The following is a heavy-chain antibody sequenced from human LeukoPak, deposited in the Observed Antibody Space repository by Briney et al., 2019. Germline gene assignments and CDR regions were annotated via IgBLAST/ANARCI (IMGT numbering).Heavy chain of an antibody. Sequence: PSETLSLTCAVYGGSFSGYYWSWIRQPPGKGLEWIGEINHSGSTNYNPSLKSRVTILVDTSKNQFSLKLSSVTAADTAVYYCANGEAFGELLYYWGQGTLVTVSS. D-gene: IGHD3-10*01. V-gene: IGHV4-34*01. J-gene: IGHJ4*02. CDR2: INHSGST. CDR3: ANGEAFGELLYY. CDR1: GGSFSGYY.